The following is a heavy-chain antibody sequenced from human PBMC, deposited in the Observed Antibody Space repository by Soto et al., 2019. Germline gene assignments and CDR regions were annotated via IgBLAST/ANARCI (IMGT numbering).Heavy chain of an antibody. D-gene: IGHD1-1*01. CDR2: IIPIFGTA. J-gene: IGHJ5*02. CDR1: GGTFNSYA. Sequence: SVKVSCKASGGTFNSYAISWVRQAPGQGLEWMGGIIPIFGTANYAQKFQGRVTITADKSTSTAYMELSSLRSEDTAVYYCARDTPDRTGFDPWGQGTLVTVSS. V-gene: IGHV1-69*06. CDR3: ARDTPDRTGFDP.